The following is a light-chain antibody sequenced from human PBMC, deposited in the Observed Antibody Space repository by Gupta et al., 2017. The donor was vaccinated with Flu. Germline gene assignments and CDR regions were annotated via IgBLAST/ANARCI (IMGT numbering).Light chain of an antibody. J-gene: IGKJ1*01. CDR1: QSLVYIDGNTY. Sequence: DVVMNQSARSLPVTLGQPASISCRSSQSLVYIDGNTYLNWFQQRPRQSPRRLIYKVSNRDSWVPDRFSGSGSGTDFTLKISRVEAEDVGVYYCRQGTHWPPTFGQGTKVEIK. CDR2: KVS. V-gene: IGKV2-30*01. CDR3: RQGTHWPPT.